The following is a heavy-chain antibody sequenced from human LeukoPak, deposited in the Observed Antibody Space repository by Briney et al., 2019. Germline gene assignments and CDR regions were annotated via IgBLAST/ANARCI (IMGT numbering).Heavy chain of an antibody. CDR1: GYSLTSYW. Sequence: GESLKISCKASGYSLTSYWIGWVRQMPGKGLEWMGIIYPDESDTRYSPSFQGQVTISADKSISTAYLLWSSLKASDTAMYYCARLVDRTMADYWGQGSLVTVSS. CDR3: ARLVDRTMADY. D-gene: IGHD5-18*01. V-gene: IGHV5-51*01. CDR2: IYPDESDT. J-gene: IGHJ4*02.